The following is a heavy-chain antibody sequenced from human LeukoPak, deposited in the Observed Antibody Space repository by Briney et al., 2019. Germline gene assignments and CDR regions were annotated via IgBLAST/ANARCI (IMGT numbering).Heavy chain of an antibody. V-gene: IGHV3-66*01. CDR3: ARATYYYGSGSSTYFDY. D-gene: IGHD3-10*01. CDR2: IYSGGST. J-gene: IGHJ4*02. CDR1: GFTVSSNY. Sequence: GGSLRLSCAASGFTVSSNYMSWVRQAPGKGLEWVSVIYSGGSTYYADSVKGRFTISRDNSKNTLYLQMNSLRAEDTAVYYCARATYYYGSGSSTYFDYWGQGTLVTVSS.